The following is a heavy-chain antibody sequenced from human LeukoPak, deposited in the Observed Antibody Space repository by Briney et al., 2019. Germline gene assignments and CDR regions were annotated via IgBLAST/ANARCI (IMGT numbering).Heavy chain of an antibody. D-gene: IGHD2-21*02. CDR3: SKAMTACTYYFDS. V-gene: IGHV3-23*01. CDR1: GFTFSSNA. Sequence: GGSLRLSCAASGFTFSSNAMNWVRQAPGKGLEWVSVISVSDGSTYYADSVKGRFTISRDNSKNTLYLQMNGLRAEDTAIYYCSKAMTACTYYFDSWGQGTLGTVSS. J-gene: IGHJ4*02. CDR2: ISVSDGST.